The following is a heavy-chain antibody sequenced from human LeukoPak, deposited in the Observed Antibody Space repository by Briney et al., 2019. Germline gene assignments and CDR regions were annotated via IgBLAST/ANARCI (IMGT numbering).Heavy chain of an antibody. Sequence: AGGSLRLSCAASGFTFSSYAMSWVRQAPGKGLEWVSAISGSGGSTYYADSVKGRLTISRDNSRNTLYLQMNSLRAEDTAVYYCAKSPTSYYLNWFDPWGQGTLVTVSS. J-gene: IGHJ5*02. CDR1: GFTFSSYA. D-gene: IGHD3-10*01. CDR2: ISGSGGST. CDR3: AKSPTSYYLNWFDP. V-gene: IGHV3-23*01.